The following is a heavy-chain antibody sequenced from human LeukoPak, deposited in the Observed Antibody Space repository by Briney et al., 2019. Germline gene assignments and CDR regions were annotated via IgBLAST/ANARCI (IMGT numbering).Heavy chain of an antibody. V-gene: IGHV2-5*02. J-gene: IGHJ4*02. D-gene: IGHD1-14*01. CDR3: AHRRSGYNWNHGDFDY. CDR1: GFSLTTTGVG. CDR2: IYWDDDK. Sequence: SGPTLVNPTQALALTCTFSGFSLTTTGVGVGWIRQSPGKALEWLALIYWDDDKRYNPSLKNRLTIMKDTSRNQVVLTLTNVDPEDTGTYYCAHRRSGYNWNHGDFDYWGQETQVTVSS.